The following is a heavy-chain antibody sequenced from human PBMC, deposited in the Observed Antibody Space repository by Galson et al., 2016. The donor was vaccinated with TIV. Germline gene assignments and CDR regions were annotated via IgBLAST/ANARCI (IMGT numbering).Heavy chain of an antibody. Sequence: SLRLSCAVSGFIFSDYDMHWVRQAPGKGLEWVAVISYDGNNKFYGTPVKGRVTIARDNSKNMLYLQVNSLRPEDTALYYYAKYRGAKGCTTTSCYVMDVWGQGTTVIVTS. CDR2: ISYDGNNK. CDR1: GFIFSDYD. V-gene: IGHV3-30*18. D-gene: IGHD2-8*01. CDR3: AKYRGAKGCTTTSCYVMDV. J-gene: IGHJ6*02.